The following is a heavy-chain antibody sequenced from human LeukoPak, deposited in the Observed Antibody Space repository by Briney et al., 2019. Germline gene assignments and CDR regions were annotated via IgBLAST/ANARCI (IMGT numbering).Heavy chain of an antibody. CDR3: ARDHLVAGRCYYYYYMDV. V-gene: IGHV1-69*05. CDR1: GGTFSSYA. Sequence: SVKVSCKASGGTFSSYAISWVRQAPGQGLGWMGRIIPIFGTANYAQKFQGRVTITTDESTSTAYMELSSLRSEDTAVYYCARDHLVAGRCYYYYYMDVWGKGTTVTVSS. J-gene: IGHJ6*03. D-gene: IGHD6-19*01. CDR2: IIPIFGTA.